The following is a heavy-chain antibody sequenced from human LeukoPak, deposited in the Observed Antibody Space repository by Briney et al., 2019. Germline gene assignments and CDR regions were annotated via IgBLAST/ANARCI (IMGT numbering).Heavy chain of an antibody. D-gene: IGHD4-17*01. V-gene: IGHV4-59*01. Sequence: SETLSLTCTVSGGSISSYYWSWIRQPPGKGLEWIGYIYYSGSTNYNPSLKSRVTISVDTSKNQFSLKLSSVTAADTAVYYCARVGLYGDYRGGKPLDPWGQGTLVTVSS. CDR3: ARVGLYGDYRGGKPLDP. CDR2: IYYSGST. CDR1: GGSISSYY. J-gene: IGHJ5*02.